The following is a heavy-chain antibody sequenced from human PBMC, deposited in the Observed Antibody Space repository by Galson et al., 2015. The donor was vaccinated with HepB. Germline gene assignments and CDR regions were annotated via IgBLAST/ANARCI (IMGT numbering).Heavy chain of an antibody. CDR2: ISGNNGDT. CDR1: GYTFTSYD. Sequence: SVKVSCKASGYTFTSYDVSWVRQAPGQGLEWMGWISGNNGDTNYAQKLRGRVTMTTDTSTSTAYMELRSLRSDDTAVYYCARGGGSSARGMDVWGQGTTVTVSS. J-gene: IGHJ6*02. CDR3: ARGGGSSARGMDV. V-gene: IGHV1-18*04. D-gene: IGHD1-26*01.